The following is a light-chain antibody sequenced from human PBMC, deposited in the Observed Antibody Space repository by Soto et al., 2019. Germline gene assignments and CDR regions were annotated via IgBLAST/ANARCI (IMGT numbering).Light chain of an antibody. Sequence: EIVLTQSPGTLSLSPGERATLSCRASQSVSNNYLARYQQKPGQAPRLLIYGASRRATGIPDRFSGSGSGTDFTLIISRLEPEDFAVYSCQQYGSSPLTFGGGTKVEIK. V-gene: IGKV3-20*01. CDR3: QQYGSSPLT. J-gene: IGKJ4*01. CDR2: GAS. CDR1: QSVSNNY.